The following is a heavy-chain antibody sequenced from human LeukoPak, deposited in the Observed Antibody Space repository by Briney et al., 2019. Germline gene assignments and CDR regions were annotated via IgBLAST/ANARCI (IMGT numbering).Heavy chain of an antibody. CDR1: GYTFTSYG. V-gene: IGHV1-46*01. CDR2: IIPSSGST. CDR3: ARKDRFEAFDI. J-gene: IGHJ3*02. Sequence: ASVRVSCKASGYTFTSYGISWVRQAPGQGLEWMGIIIPSSGSTSSAQKFQGRVTMTRDTSTSTVSMELSSLRSEDTALYYCARKDRFEAFDIWGQGTMLIVSS.